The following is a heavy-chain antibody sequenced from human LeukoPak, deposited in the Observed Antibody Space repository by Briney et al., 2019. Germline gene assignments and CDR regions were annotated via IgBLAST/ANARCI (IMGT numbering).Heavy chain of an antibody. V-gene: IGHV4-61*02. CDR1: GGSISSGGYY. D-gene: IGHD6-6*01. CDR2: IYTSGST. J-gene: IGHJ4*02. Sequence: KASQTLSLTCTVSGGSISSGGYYWSWIRQPAGKGLEWIGRIYTSGSTNYNPSLKSRVTISVDTSKNQFSLKLSSVTAADTAVYYCARASIAARDWGQGTLVTVSS. CDR3: ARASIAARD.